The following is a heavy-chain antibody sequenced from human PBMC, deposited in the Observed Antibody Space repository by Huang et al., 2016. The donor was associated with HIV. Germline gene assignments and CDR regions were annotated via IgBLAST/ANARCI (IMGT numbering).Heavy chain of an antibody. Sequence: QVRLDQWGAGLLKPSETLTLTCAVYGDSLSGFFWSWIRQSPGRGLEWIGEITQSGRTNYNPSRKSRVTSAIDTSKKQFSLKLKSVTADDTSTYYCARGRGTSWSFFDTWGQGSFVTVSS. CDR2: ITQSGRT. CDR1: GDSLSGFF. V-gene: IGHV4-34*01. CDR3: ARGRGTSWSFFDT. J-gene: IGHJ5*02. D-gene: IGHD2-2*01.